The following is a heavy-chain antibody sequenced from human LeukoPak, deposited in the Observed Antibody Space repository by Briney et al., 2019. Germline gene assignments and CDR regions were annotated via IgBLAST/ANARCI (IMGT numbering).Heavy chain of an antibody. CDR3: ARGNRRNPSRSLSQNHYYYYYMDV. V-gene: IGHV1-8*03. J-gene: IGHJ6*03. CDR2: MNPNSGNT. D-gene: IGHD2/OR15-2a*01. CDR1: GYTFTSYY. Sequence: ASVKVSCKASGYTFTSYYMHWVRQAPGQGLEWMGWMNPNSGNTGYAQKFQGRVTITRNTSISTAYMELSSLGSEDTAVYYCARGNRRNPSRSLSQNHYYYYYMDVWGKGTTVTVSS.